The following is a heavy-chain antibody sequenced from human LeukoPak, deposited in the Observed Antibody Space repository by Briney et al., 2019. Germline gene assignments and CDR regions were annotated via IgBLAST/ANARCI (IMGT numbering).Heavy chain of an antibody. V-gene: IGHV3-21*01. Sequence: GGSLRLSCAASGFSFRSYAMNWVRQAPGKGLEWVSSISSSSSYIYYADSVKGRFTISRDNAKNSLYLQMNSLRAEDTAVYYCARGGVYSSGWYVDYWGQGTLVTVSS. J-gene: IGHJ4*02. D-gene: IGHD6-19*01. CDR2: ISSSSSYI. CDR3: ARGGVYSSGWYVDY. CDR1: GFSFRSYA.